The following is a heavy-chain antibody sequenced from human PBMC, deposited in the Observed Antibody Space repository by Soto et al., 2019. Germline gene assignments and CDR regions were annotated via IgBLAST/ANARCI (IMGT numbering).Heavy chain of an antibody. V-gene: IGHV4-61*01. Sequence: SETLSLTCTVSGGSVSSESHYWSWIRQTPGKGLEWIGYIYYTGSTNYNPSLKGRVTMSVDTSRDQVSLRLRSVTRADTAVYYCARDRVAAAGYYYYGMDVWGQGTTVTVSS. CDR1: GGSVSSESHY. J-gene: IGHJ6*02. CDR2: IYYTGST. CDR3: ARDRVAAAGYYYYGMDV. D-gene: IGHD6-13*01.